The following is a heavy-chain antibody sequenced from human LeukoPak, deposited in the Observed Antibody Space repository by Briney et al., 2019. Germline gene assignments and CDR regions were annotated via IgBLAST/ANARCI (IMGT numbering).Heavy chain of an antibody. CDR1: GFTFSSYA. CDR3: AKVSAWAMVGATYFDY. V-gene: IGHV3-23*01. CDR2: ISGNSGST. Sequence: GGSLRLSCAASGFTFSSYAMSWARQAPGKGLEWVPSISGNSGSTYYADSVKGRFTISRDNSKNTVYLQMNSLRAEDTAVYYCAKVSAWAMVGATYFDYWGQGTLVTVSS. D-gene: IGHD1-26*01. J-gene: IGHJ4*02.